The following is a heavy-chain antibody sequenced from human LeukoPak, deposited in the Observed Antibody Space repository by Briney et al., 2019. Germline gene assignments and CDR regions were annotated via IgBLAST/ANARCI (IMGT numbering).Heavy chain of an antibody. D-gene: IGHD3-10*01. Sequence: SGKVCCKASGGTFSSYAISWVRQAPGQGLEWMGGFIPIFGTANYAQKFQGRVTITADESTSTAYMELSSLRSEDTAVYYCARGGGTMVRGVIKTTYYYYGMDVWGQGTTVTVSS. J-gene: IGHJ6*02. V-gene: IGHV1-69*01. CDR3: ARGGGTMVRGVIKTTYYYYGMDV. CDR1: GGTFSSYA. CDR2: FIPIFGTA.